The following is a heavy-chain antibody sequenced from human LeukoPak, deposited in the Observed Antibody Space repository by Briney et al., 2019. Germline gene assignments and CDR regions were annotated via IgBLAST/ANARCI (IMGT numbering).Heavy chain of an antibody. V-gene: IGHV1-2*02. Sequence: ASVRVSCKGSGYTFTNYYRHWVRQAPGQGLVWMGRVNPRSGDTKYAHDFEGRVFMTRDTSISTAFMEVRGLRPDDTAVYFCASNIAVSLDGFDPWGQGTLVTVSS. J-gene: IGHJ5*02. CDR1: GYTFTNYY. CDR3: ASNIAVSLDGFDP. CDR2: VNPRSGDT. D-gene: IGHD6-19*01.